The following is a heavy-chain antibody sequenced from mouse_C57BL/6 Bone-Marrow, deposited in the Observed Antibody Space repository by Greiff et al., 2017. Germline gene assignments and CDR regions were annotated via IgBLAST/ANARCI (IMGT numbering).Heavy chain of an antibody. V-gene: IGHV1-53*01. Sequence: QVHVKQPGTELVKPGASVKLSCKASGYTFTSYWMHWVKQRPGQGLEWIGNINPSNGGTNYNEKFKSKATLTVDKSSSTAYMQLSSLTSEDSAVXYCAILRRRAIDYWGQGTSVTVSS. CDR2: INPSNGGT. J-gene: IGHJ4*01. D-gene: IGHD1-1*01. CDR3: AILRRRAIDY. CDR1: GYTFTSYW.